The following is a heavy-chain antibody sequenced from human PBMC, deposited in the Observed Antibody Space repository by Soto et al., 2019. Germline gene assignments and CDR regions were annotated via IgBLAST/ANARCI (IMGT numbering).Heavy chain of an antibody. V-gene: IGHV3-30*18. J-gene: IGHJ4*02. CDR3: AKSRRGYYYPCDY. CDR2: ISYDGSNK. D-gene: IGHD3-22*01. Sequence: GGSLRLSCAASGFTFSSYGMHWVRQAPGKGLEWVAVISYDGSNKYYADSVKGRFTISRDNSKNTLYLQMNSLRVEDTAVYYCAKSRRGYYYPCDYWGQGTLVTVSS. CDR1: GFTFSSYG.